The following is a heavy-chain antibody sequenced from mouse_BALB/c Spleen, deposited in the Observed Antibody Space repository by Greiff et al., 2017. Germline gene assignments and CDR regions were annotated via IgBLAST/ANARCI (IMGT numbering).Heavy chain of an antibody. CDR1: GFSLTSYG. J-gene: IGHJ3*01. D-gene: IGHD2-14*01. V-gene: IGHV2-2*02. Sequence: QVQLQESGPGLVQPSQSPSITCTVSGFSLTSYGVHWVRQSPGKGLEWLGVIWSGGSTDYNAAFISRLSISKDNSKSQVFFKMNSLQANDTAIYYCARSYRYDGAWFAYWGQGTLVTVSA. CDR3: ARSYRYDGAWFAY. CDR2: IWSGGST.